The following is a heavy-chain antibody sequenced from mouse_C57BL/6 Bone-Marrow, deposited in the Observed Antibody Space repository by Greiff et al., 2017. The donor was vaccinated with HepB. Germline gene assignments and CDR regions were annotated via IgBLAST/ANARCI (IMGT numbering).Heavy chain of an antibody. J-gene: IGHJ2*01. CDR2: IYPGGGYT. V-gene: IGHV1-63*01. CDR3: VRAYTTGYSDS. CDR1: GYTFTNYW. Sequence: VQLQQSGAELVRPGTSVKMSCKASGYTFTNYWIGWAKQRPGHGLEWIGDIYPGGGYTNYNEKFKGKATLTADKSSSTAYMQLSSLTHEDSALYYCVRAYTTGYSDSWGAGTPLTVSP. D-gene: IGHD6-1*01.